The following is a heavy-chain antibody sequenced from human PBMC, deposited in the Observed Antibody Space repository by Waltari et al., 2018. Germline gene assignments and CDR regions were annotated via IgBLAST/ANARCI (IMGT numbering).Heavy chain of an antibody. CDR2: INPNVNVI. J-gene: IGHJ6*02. CDR3: AIYDGTYGLHV. Sequence: QVHLEQSAAEVARPGYSVKVSCKSSGGPLYSLTITWVRQARGQGLEYMGRINPNVNVIDYAQRVEGRLTFTADRSTSTAYMEVTSLRSDDSAIYYCAIYDGTYGLHVWGQGTTVIVSS. V-gene: IGHV1-69*02. D-gene: IGHD3-3*01. CDR1: GGPLYSLT.